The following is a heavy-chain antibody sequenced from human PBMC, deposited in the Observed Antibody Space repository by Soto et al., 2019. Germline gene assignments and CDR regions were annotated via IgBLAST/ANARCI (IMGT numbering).Heavy chain of an antibody. J-gene: IGHJ4*02. D-gene: IGHD1-26*01. V-gene: IGHV4-59*01. CDR3: ARVRSYYVLDY. Sequence: PSDTLSLTCTVSGGSISSYYWSWIRQPPGKGLEWIGYIYYSGSTNYNPSLKSRVTISVDTSKNQCSLKLSSVTAADTAVYYCARVRSYYVLDYWGQGTLVTVSS. CDR1: GGSISSYY. CDR2: IYYSGST.